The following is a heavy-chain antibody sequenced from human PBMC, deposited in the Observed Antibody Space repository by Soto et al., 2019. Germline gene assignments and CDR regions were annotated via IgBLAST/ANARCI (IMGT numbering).Heavy chain of an antibody. J-gene: IGHJ3*02. CDR2: VSAYRGYT. CDR1: GYSYATYE. D-gene: IGHD3-10*01. Sequence: SVKVSCKASGYSYATYESNWLRQAPGQGLEWMGWVSAYRGYTDYAEKFQDRVTMTTDTSTSTAYMELRSLRYDDTAVYYCARDVGDESITYNDAFDIWGQGTMVTVSS. CDR3: ARDVGDESITYNDAFDI. V-gene: IGHV1-18*01.